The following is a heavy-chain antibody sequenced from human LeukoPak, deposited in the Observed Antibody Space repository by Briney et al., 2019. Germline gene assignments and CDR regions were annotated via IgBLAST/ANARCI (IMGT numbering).Heavy chain of an antibody. CDR3: ARLYDSSGYDLDY. V-gene: IGHV3-21*01. J-gene: IGHJ4*02. CDR1: GFTFSSYS. Sequence: PGGSLRLSCSASGFTFSSYSMNWVRQAPGKGLEWVSSISSSSSYIYYADSVKGRFTISRDNAKNSLYLQMNSLRAEDTAVYYCARLYDSSGYDLDYWGQGTLVTVSS. CDR2: ISSSSSYI. D-gene: IGHD3-22*01.